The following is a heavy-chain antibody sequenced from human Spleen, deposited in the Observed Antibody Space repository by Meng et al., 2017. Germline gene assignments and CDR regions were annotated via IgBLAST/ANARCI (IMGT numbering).Heavy chain of an antibody. Sequence: ASVKVSCKASGYTFTGYYIHWVRQAPGQGLEWMGWINPNTGATDYAQNFRGRVTMTRDTSISTAYMELSSLRSDDTAAYYCAKAQSNIDYWGQGTLVTVSS. CDR1: GYTFTGYY. J-gene: IGHJ4*02. V-gene: IGHV1-2*02. CDR3: AKAQSNIDY. CDR2: INPNTGAT.